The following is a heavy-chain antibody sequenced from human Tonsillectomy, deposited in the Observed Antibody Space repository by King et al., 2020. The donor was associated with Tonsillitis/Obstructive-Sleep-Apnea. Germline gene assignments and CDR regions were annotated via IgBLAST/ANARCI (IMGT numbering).Heavy chain of an antibody. CDR1: GGSFSGYY. V-gene: IGHV4-34*01. D-gene: IGHD2-2*01. CDR2: INHSGST. Sequence: VQLQQWGAGLLKPSETLSLTCAVYGGSFSGYYWSWIRQPPGKGLEWIGEINHSGSTNYNPSLKSRVTISVDTSKNQFSLKLSSVTAADTAVYYCALSYCSSTSCYLSGYYYYGMDVWGQGTTVTVSS. CDR3: ALSYCSSTSCYLSGYYYYGMDV. J-gene: IGHJ6*02.